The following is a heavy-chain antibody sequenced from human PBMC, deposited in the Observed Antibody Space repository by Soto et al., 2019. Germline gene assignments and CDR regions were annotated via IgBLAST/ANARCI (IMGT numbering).Heavy chain of an antibody. D-gene: IGHD2-15*01. V-gene: IGHV3-23*01. CDR1: GFTFSSYA. Sequence: PGGSLRLSCTASGFTFSSYAMTWVRQAPGKGLDWVSAISGSGGTTYYADSVKGRFTISRDNSKNTLSLQMNSLRAEDTAVYYCAKVPRYCSGGSCFGGYFNYWGQGTLVTVSS. J-gene: IGHJ4*02. CDR3: AKVPRYCSGGSCFGGYFNY. CDR2: ISGSGGTT.